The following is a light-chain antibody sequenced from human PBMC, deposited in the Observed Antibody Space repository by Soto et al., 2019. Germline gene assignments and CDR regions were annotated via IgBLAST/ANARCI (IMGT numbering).Light chain of an antibody. CDR2: LGS. CDR1: QSLMHSNGYNY. J-gene: IGKJ3*01. Sequence: DIVMTQSPLSLPVTPGEPASISCRSNQSLMHSNGYNYLDWYVQKAGQSPQLLIYLGSDRASGVLDRFSGSGSGTDFTLKISRVEAEDVGVYYCMQALQTPVTFGPGTKVDIK. CDR3: MQALQTPVT. V-gene: IGKV2-28*01.